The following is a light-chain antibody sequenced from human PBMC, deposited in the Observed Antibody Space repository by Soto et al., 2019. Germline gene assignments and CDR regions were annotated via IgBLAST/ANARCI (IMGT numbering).Light chain of an antibody. Sequence: EIVMTQTPATLCVSAGERVTLSCMASECVDSAIAWDQQKPGLPPRLLIYGIATRATGIPARFSGSGSGTEFTHTIRSLQAEDFAVYSCQQSSYWAYTFGQGTKQEIK. CDR3: QQSSYWAYT. CDR1: ECVDSA. J-gene: IGKJ2*01. CDR2: GIA. V-gene: IGKV3-15*01.